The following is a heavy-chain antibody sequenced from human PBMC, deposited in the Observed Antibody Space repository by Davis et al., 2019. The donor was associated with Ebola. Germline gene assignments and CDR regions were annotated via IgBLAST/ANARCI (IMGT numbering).Heavy chain of an antibody. V-gene: IGHV3-30*02. Sequence: GESLKISCAVSGFTLSRQGMHWVRQAPGKGLEWVAFIHYDGREKYYADSVRGRFTISRDNSKNTLYLQLNSLRAEDTAVFYCAKDDTPMDVWGQGTTVTVSS. CDR2: IHYDGREK. J-gene: IGHJ6*02. CDR1: GFTLSRQG. CDR3: AKDDTPMDV. D-gene: IGHD2-15*01.